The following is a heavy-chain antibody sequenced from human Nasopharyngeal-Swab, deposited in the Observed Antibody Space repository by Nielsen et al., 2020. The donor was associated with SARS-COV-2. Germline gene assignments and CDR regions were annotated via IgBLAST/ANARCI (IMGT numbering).Heavy chain of an antibody. J-gene: IGHJ3*02. D-gene: IGHD2-8*01. CDR2: ISGSGGST. Sequence: GESLKISCAASGFTFSSYAMSWVRQAPGKGLEWVSAISGSGGSTYYAGSVKGRFTISRDNSKNTLYLQMNSLRAEDTAVYYCAKEASNPVMVYAARVESDDAFDIWGQGTMVTVSS. CDR3: AKEASNPVMVYAARVESDDAFDI. CDR1: GFTFSSYA. V-gene: IGHV3-23*01.